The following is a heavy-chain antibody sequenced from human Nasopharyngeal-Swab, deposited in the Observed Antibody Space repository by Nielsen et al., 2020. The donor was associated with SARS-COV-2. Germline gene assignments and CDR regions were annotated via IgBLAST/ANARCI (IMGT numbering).Heavy chain of an antibody. D-gene: IGHD3-9*01. CDR1: GYTFTSYG. J-gene: IGHJ4*02. Sequence: ASVTVSCKASGYTFTSYGISWVRQAPGQGLEWMGWISAYNGNTNYAQKLQGRVTMTTDTSTSTAYMELRSLRSDDTAVYYCARGVLRYFDWLLYLDYWGQGTLVTVSS. CDR3: ARGVLRYFDWLLYLDY. V-gene: IGHV1-18*01. CDR2: ISAYNGNT.